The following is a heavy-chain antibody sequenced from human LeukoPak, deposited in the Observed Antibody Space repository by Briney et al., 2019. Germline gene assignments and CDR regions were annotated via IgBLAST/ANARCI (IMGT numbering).Heavy chain of an antibody. J-gene: IGHJ6*02. D-gene: IGHD1-20*01. V-gene: IGHV1-2*02. CDR2: INPNSGGT. Sequence: ASVKVSCKASGYTFTGYYMHWVRQAPGQGLEWMGWINPNSGGTNYAQKFQGRVTMTRDTSISTAYMELSRLRSDDTAVYYCARGYNWNPGIYYYYGMDVWGQGTTVTVS. CDR1: GYTFTGYY. CDR3: ARGYNWNPGIYYYYGMDV.